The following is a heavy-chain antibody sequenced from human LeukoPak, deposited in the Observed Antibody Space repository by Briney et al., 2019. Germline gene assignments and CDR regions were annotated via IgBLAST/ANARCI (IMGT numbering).Heavy chain of an antibody. V-gene: IGHV3-64*01. J-gene: IGHJ4*02. CDR3: VSVVVVAARGGFDY. CDR1: GFTFSSYS. D-gene: IGHD2-15*01. Sequence: GGSLRLSCAASGFTFSSYSMHWVRQAPGKGLEYVSSISPYGGSTYYANSVKGRFTISRDNSKNTLHLQMGSLRAEDTAVYYCVSVVVVAARGGFDYWGQGTLVTVSS. CDR2: ISPYGGST.